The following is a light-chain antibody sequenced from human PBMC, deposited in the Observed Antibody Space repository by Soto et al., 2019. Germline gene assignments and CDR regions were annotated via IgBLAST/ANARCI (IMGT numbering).Light chain of an antibody. CDR2: KTS. J-gene: IGKJ1*01. Sequence: DVQMTQSPSTLSASVGDRVTITCRASQTINHWLAWYQQRPGKAPTFLIYKTSTLETGVPSRFSGSGSGTEFTLTISSLQPEDFAIYYCQQYNTYPWTFGQGTRVES. CDR3: QQYNTYPWT. CDR1: QTINHW. V-gene: IGKV1-5*03.